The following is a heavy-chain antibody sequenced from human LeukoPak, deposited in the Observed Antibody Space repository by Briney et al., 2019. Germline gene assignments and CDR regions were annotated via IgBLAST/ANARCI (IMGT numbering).Heavy chain of an antibody. V-gene: IGHV4-61*02. CDR2: IYTSGST. CDR3: ARALYYYDSSGYGGLDP. J-gene: IGHJ5*02. Sequence: SEALSLTCTVSGGSISSGSYYWSWIRQPAGKGLEWIGRIYTSGSTNYNPSLKRRVTISVDTSKNQFSLKLSSVTAADTAVYYCARALYYYDSSGYGGLDPWGQGTLVTVSS. D-gene: IGHD3-22*01. CDR1: GGSISSGSYY.